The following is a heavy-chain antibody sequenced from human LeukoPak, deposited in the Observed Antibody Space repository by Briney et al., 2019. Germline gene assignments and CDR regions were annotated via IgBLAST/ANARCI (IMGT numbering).Heavy chain of an antibody. V-gene: IGHV4-59*01. Sequence: SETLSLTCTVSGGSISSYYWSWIRQPPGKRLEWIGYIYYSGSTNYNPSLKSRVTISVDTSKNQFSLKLSSVTAADTAVYYCARVRKMATLIFDYWGQGTLVTVSS. CDR2: IYYSGST. CDR3: ARVRKMATLIFDY. D-gene: IGHD5-24*01. CDR1: GGSISSYY. J-gene: IGHJ4*02.